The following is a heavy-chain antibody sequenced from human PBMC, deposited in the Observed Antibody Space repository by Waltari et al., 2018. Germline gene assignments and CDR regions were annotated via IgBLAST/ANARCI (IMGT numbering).Heavy chain of an antibody. V-gene: IGHV3-7*01. D-gene: IGHD3-16*01. CDR1: GFTFSRFW. J-gene: IGHJ6*02. Sequence: EVQLVESGGGLVQPGGSLRLSCAASGFTFSRFWMSWVRQAPGKGMVCVANIYHDGTVINYVDSVKGRFTTSRDNARNSLYLQMTSLRVDDTAVYYCVRDDDGGMGAVWGQGTTVTVSS. CDR3: VRDDDGGMGAV. CDR2: IYHDGTVI.